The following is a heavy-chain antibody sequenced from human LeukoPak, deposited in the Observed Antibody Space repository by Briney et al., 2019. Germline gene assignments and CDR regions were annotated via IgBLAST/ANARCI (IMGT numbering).Heavy chain of an antibody. J-gene: IGHJ6*03. CDR3: ARESTGRNRFPTYYYYMHV. Sequence: GGSLRLSCAASGFTSSYYWMSWVRQAPGKGLEWVANIKEDGSENYSVDSVKGRFTISRDNAKNSLYLQMNSLRAEDTAVYYCARESTGRNRFPTYYYYMHVWGKGTTVTISS. CDR1: GFTSSYYW. D-gene: IGHD1-1*01. V-gene: IGHV3-7*01. CDR2: IKEDGSEN.